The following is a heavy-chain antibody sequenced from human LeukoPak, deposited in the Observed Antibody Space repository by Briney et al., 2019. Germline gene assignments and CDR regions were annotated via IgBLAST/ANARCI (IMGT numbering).Heavy chain of an antibody. V-gene: IGHV4-30-2*01. CDR1: GGSISSGGYY. D-gene: IGHD2-2*01. CDR2: IYHSGST. Sequence: SQTLSLTCTVSGGSISSGGYYWSWIRQPPGKGLEWIGYIYHSGSTYYNPSLKSRVTVSVDRSKNQFSLKLSSVTAADTAVYYCARDGSTSGFDPWGQGTLVTVSS. J-gene: IGHJ5*02. CDR3: ARDGSTSGFDP.